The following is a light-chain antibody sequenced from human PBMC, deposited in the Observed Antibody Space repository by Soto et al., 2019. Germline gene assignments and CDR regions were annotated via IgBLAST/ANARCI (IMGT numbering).Light chain of an antibody. CDR3: QQYGSSPLT. Sequence: EIALTQSPGTLSLSPGERASLSCRASQSVSSNYLVWYQQKPGQAPRLLIYDASSRATGIPDRFSGSGSGTDFTLTISSLEPEDSAVYYCQQYGSSPLTFGQGTKVEIK. V-gene: IGKV3-20*01. CDR1: QSVSSNY. J-gene: IGKJ1*01. CDR2: DAS.